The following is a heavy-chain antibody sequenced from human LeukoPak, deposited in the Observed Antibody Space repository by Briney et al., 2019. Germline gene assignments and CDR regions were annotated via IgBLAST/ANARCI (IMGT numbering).Heavy chain of an antibody. CDR2: INTNTGNP. CDR3: ARDRRTYSSGWYPWFDP. D-gene: IGHD6-19*01. CDR1: GYTSTSYA. J-gene: IGHJ5*02. Sequence: GASVTVSCKASGYTSTSYAMNWVRQAPGQGLEWMGWINTNTGNPTYAQGFTGRFFFSLDTSVSTAYLQISSLKAEDTAVYYCARDRRTYSSGWYPWFDPWGQGTLVTVSS. V-gene: IGHV7-4-1*02.